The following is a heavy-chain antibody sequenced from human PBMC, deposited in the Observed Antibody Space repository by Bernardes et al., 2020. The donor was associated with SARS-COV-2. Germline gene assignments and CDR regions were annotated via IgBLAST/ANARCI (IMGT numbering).Heavy chain of an antibody. CDR3: AQHPSSSFDN. Sequence: GRSLRVSCAASGFTFSRYWMSWLRQAPGKGLEWVANINQDGSQRNYVDSVRGRFTISRDNAANSLFLQLNSLRDEDTAIYYCAQHPSSSFDNWGQGTLVTVSS. D-gene: IGHD6-13*01. V-gene: IGHV3-7*02. CDR1: GFTFSRYW. J-gene: IGHJ4*02. CDR2: INQDGSQR.